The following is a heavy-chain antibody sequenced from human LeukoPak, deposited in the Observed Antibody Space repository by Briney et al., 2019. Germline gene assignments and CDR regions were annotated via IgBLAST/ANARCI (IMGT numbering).Heavy chain of an antibody. V-gene: IGHV3-66*01. CDR1: GFTVSNNF. J-gene: IGHJ4*02. CDR2: IHDSGRT. CDR3: ARAKSWNCSGGSCYDIDY. D-gene: IGHD2-15*01. Sequence: PGGSLRLSCAASGFTVSNNFMSWVRQAPGEGLEWVSVIHDSGRTYYADSVKGRFTISRDNSKNTLYLQMNSLRAEDTAVYYCARAKSWNCSGGSCYDIDYWGQGTLVTVSS.